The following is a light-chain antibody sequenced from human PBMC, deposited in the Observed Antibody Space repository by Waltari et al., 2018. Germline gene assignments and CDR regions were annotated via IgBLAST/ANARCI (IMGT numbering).Light chain of an antibody. CDR1: TGDVGAYHY. CDR3: CSLTSSRTVI. Sequence: QSALPQPASVSESPGQSITISCTRTTGDVGAYHYVSWYQQLPGKAPKLLIYDVANRPSGVSDRFSGSKSGNTASLIISGLQAEDEADYYCCSLTSSRTVIFGGGTKLTVL. CDR2: DVA. J-gene: IGLJ2*01. V-gene: IGLV2-14*03.